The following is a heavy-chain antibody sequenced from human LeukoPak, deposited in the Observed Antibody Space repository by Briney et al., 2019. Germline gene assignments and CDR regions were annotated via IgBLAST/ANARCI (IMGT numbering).Heavy chain of an antibody. V-gene: IGHV3-21*01. J-gene: IGHJ4*02. CDR2: ISSSSSYI. CDR3: ARSSGSLWG. Sequence: GGSLRLSCAASGFTVSSNYMSWVRQAPGKGLEWVSSISSSSSYIYYADSVKGRFTISRDNAKNSLYLQMNSLRAEDTAVYYCARSSGSLWGWGQGTLVTVSS. D-gene: IGHD1-26*01. CDR1: GFTVSSNY.